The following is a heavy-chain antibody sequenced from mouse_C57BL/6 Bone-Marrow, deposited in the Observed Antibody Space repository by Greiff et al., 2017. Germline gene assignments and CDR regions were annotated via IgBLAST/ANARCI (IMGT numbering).Heavy chain of an antibody. D-gene: IGHD2-9*01. CDR1: GYTFTNYW. Sequence: QVQLQQSGAELVRPGTSVKMSCKASGYTFTNYWIGWVKQRPGHGLAWIGDIYPGGGYTNYNEKFKGKATLTADKSSSTAYMQLSSLTSAASAIYYCARREGGPPPTVVTYYCDYWGQGTTLTVPS. V-gene: IGHV1-63*01. J-gene: IGHJ2*01. CDR2: IYPGGGYT. CDR3: ARREGGPPPTVVTYYCDY.